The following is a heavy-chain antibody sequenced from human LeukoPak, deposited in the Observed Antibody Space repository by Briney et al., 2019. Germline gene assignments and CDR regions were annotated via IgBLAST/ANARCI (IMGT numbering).Heavy chain of an antibody. Sequence: GGSLRLSCAASGFTFSSYSMNWVRQAPGKGLEWVSYISSSSSTIYYANSVKGRFTISRDNAKNSLYLQMNSLRAEDTAVYYCAREGGYCGGDCYIRWGQGTLVTVSS. CDR3: AREGGYCGGDCYIR. J-gene: IGHJ4*02. CDR2: ISSSSSTI. D-gene: IGHD2-21*01. V-gene: IGHV3-48*01. CDR1: GFTFSSYS.